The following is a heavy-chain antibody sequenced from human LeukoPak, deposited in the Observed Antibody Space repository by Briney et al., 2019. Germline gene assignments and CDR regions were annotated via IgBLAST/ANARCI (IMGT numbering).Heavy chain of an antibody. CDR1: GYSFSNYW. CDR2: VYPRDSDT. CDR3: ARPGERSRRDWNLDQ. V-gene: IGHV5-51*01. Sequence: GESLKISCKASGYSFSNYWIGWVRHVPGKGLEWMGIVYPRDSDTRYSPSFQGQVTISADKSISTAYLQWSSLKASDTAVYYCARPGERSRRDWNLDQWGQGTLVTVSS. D-gene: IGHD1-1*01. J-gene: IGHJ4*02.